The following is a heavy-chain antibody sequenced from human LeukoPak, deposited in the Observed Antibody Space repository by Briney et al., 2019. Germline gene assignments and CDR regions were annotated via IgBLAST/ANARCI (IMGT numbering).Heavy chain of an antibody. CDR2: INPNSGGT. J-gene: IGHJ6*02. V-gene: IGHV1-2*02. D-gene: IGHD2-2*01. Sequence: ASVKVSCKASGYTFTGYYMHWVRQAPGQGLEWMGWINPNSGGTNYAQKFQGRVTMTRDTSISTAYMELSRLRSDDTAVYYCARVHCTSSGCYEYYYYGMDVWGQGTTVTVFS. CDR1: GYTFTGYY. CDR3: ARVHCTSSGCYEYYYYGMDV.